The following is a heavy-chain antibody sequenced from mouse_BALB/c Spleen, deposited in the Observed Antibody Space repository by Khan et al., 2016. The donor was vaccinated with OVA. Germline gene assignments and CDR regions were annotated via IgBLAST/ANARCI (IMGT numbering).Heavy chain of an antibody. CDR1: GYSITSGYA. D-gene: IGHD1-1*01. CDR2: ISSSGGT. CDR3: ARGNYYGYYVDY. J-gene: IGHJ2*01. Sequence: EVQLVESGPGLVKPSQSLSLTCTVTGYSITSGYAWNWIRQFPGNKLEWMGYISSSGGTSYNPSLKSRISITRDTSKNQFFLQLNSVTTEDTATYYCARGNYYGYYVDYWGQGTTLTVSS. V-gene: IGHV3-2*02.